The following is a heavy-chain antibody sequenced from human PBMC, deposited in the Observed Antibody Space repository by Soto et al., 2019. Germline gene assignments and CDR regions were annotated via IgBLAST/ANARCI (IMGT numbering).Heavy chain of an antibody. CDR2: IRSKGYGGTT. D-gene: IGHD3-10*01. CDR1: GFTFGDYA. Sequence: EVQLGESWGGLVQPGRSLRLSCTASGFTFGDYARSWFRQAPGKGLEWVGFIRSKGYGGTTEYAASVKGRFTISRDDSKSNAYLHMNSLKTEDTAVYYCTRDRAFWDYGSGSYYNPNDYWGQGTLVTVSS. V-gene: IGHV3-49*03. CDR3: TRDRAFWDYGSGSYYNPNDY. J-gene: IGHJ4*02.